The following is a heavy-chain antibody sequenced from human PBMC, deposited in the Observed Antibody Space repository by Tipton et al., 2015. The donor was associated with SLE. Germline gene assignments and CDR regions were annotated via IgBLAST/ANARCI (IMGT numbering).Heavy chain of an antibody. CDR2: ISGSGGST. J-gene: IGHJ4*02. V-gene: IGHV3-23*01. Sequence: GSLRLSCAASGFTFSSYAMSWVRQAPGKGLEWVSAISGSGGSTYHADSVKGRFTISRDNSKNTLYLEMNSLRAEDTAVYYCAKTKVDIVVVPAATFDYWGQGTLVTVSS. CDR1: GFTFSSYA. D-gene: IGHD2-2*03. CDR3: AKTKVDIVVVPAATFDY.